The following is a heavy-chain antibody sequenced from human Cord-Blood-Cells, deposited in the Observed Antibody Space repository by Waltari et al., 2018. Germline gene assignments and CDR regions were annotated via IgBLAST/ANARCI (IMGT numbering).Heavy chain of an antibody. D-gene: IGHD2-2*01. CDR1: GGSFSGYY. Sequence: QVQLQQWGAGLLKPSETLSLTCAVYGGSFSGYYWRWIRQPPGKGRVWIGEINHSGSPNYNPSLKSRVTISVDTSKNQFSLKLSSVTAADTAVYYCARGGIVVVPAAIYTFDYWGQGTLVTVSS. CDR2: INHSGSP. V-gene: IGHV4-34*01. CDR3: ARGGIVVVPAAIYTFDY. J-gene: IGHJ4*02.